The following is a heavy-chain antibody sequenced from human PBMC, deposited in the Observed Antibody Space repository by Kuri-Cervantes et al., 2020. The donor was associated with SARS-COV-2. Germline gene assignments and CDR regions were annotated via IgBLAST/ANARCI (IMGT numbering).Heavy chain of an antibody. CDR1: GGSVSSGSYY. J-gene: IGHJ3*02. D-gene: IGHD2-2*02. CDR2: IYYSGST. V-gene: IGHV4-61*01. CDR3: AREYCSSTSCYNDAFDI. Sequence: GSLRLSCTVSGGSVSSGSYYWSWIRQPPGKGLEWIGYIYYSGSTNYNPSLKSRVTISVDTSKNQFSLKLSSVTAADTAVYYCAREYCSSTSCYNDAFDIWGQGTMVTVSS.